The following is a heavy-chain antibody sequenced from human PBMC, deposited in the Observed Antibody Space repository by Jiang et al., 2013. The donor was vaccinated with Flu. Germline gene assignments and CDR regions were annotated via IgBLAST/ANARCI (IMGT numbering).Heavy chain of an antibody. Sequence: PGESLKISCKGSGYSFTSYWIGWVRQMPGKGLECMGIIYPGDSDTRYSPSFQGQVTISADKSINTAYLQWSSLKASDTAMYYCARPYNSGWYGDAFDIWGQGTMVTVSS. CDR2: IYPGDSDT. V-gene: IGHV5-51*01. J-gene: IGHJ3*02. D-gene: IGHD6-13*01. CDR3: ARPYNSGWYGDAFDI. CDR1: GYSFTSYW.